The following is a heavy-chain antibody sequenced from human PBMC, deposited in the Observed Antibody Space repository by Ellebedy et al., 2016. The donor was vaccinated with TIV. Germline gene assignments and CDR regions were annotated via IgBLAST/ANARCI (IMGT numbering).Heavy chain of an antibody. J-gene: IGHJ6*02. CDR3: ASYCSSTSCPTDYYYGLDV. D-gene: IGHD2-2*01. CDR1: GFTFSSYS. V-gene: IGHV3-21*01. CDR2: ISSSSSYT. Sequence: GESLKISCAASGFTFSSYSMNWVRQAPGKGLEWVSSISSSSSYTNYADSVKGRFTISRDNAKNSLFLQMNSLRAEDTAVYYCASYCSSTSCPTDYYYGLDVWGQGTTVTVSS.